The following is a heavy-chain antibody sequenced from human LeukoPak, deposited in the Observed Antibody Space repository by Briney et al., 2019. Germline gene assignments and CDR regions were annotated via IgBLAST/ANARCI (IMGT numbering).Heavy chain of an antibody. D-gene: IGHD1-26*01. CDR1: GYTFTGYY. CDR2: INPNSGGT. J-gene: IGHJ4*02. Sequence: ASVKVSCKASGYTFTGYYMHWVRQAPGQGLEWMGWINPNSGGTNYAQKFQGRVTMTRGTSISTAYMELSRLRSDDTAVYYCARGISSGSSANYWGQGTLVTVSS. CDR3: ARGISSGSSANY. V-gene: IGHV1-2*02.